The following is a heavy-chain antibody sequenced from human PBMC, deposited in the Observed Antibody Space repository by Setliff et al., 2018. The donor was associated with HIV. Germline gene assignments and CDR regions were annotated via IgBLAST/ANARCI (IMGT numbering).Heavy chain of an antibody. V-gene: IGHV1-69*06. CDR1: GGTFSSYA. CDR3: APIDPFPHDYSNSSFDY. D-gene: IGHD4-4*01. CDR2: IIPIFGSA. Sequence: GASVKVSCKASGGTFSSYAITWVRQAPGQGLEWMGRIIPIFGSANYAQKLQGRVTITADKSTSTAYMELSSLRSEDTAVYYCAPIDPFPHDYSNSSFDYWGQGTLVTVSS. J-gene: IGHJ4*02.